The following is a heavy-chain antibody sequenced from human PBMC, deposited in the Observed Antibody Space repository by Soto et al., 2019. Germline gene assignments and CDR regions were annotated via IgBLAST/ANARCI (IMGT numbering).Heavy chain of an antibody. V-gene: IGHV3-48*03. D-gene: IGHD3-10*01. CDR3: ARFDGASRGY. CDR2: ISTSGSTT. J-gene: IGHJ4*02. CDR1: GFTFSSYE. Sequence: EVQLVESGGGLVQPGGSLRLSCAVSGFTFSSYEMNWVRQAPGKGLEWVSYISTSGSTTYYADSVKGRLTISRDNAKNTLYLQMNSLRVEDTPVYYCARFDGASRGYWGQGTLVTVSS.